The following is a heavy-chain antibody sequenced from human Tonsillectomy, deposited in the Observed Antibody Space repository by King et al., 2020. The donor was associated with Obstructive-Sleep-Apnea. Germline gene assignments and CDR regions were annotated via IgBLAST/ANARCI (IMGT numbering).Heavy chain of an antibody. CDR3: AKDKSAYYYDSSGYSYFDY. D-gene: IGHD3-22*01. J-gene: IGHJ4*02. Sequence: VQLVESGGGLVQPGRSLRLSCAASGFTFDDYAMHWVRQAPGKGLEWVSGVSWNTGSMGYVDSVKGRFTISRDNAKNSLYLQMNSLRAKDTALYYCAKDKSAYYYDSSGYSYFDYWGQGTLVTVSS. V-gene: IGHV3-9*01. CDR2: VSWNTGSM. CDR1: GFTFDDYA.